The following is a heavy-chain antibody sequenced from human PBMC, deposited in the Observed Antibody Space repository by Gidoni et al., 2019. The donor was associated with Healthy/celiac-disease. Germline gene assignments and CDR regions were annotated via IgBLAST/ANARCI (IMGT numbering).Heavy chain of an antibody. CDR2: IYYSGST. CDR1: GGSSSSYY. J-gene: IGHJ4*02. V-gene: IGHV4-59*01. CDR3: ARVRELHAIDY. D-gene: IGHD1-26*01. Sequence: QVQLQESGPGLVKPSETLSLTCTVSGGSSSSYYWSWIRQPPGKGLEWIGYIYYSGSTNYNPSLKSRVTISVDTSKNQFSLKLSSVTAADTAVYYCARVRELHAIDYWGQGTLVTVSS.